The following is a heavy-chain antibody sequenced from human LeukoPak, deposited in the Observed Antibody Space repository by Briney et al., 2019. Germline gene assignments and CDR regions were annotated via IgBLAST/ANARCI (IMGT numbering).Heavy chain of an antibody. CDR3: ARFKGGTGFDY. CDR2: ISSSGKA. V-gene: IGHV4-39*01. CDR1: GGSITTTDFD. D-gene: IGHD1-26*01. Sequence: SETLSLTCAVSGGSITTTDFDWAWIRQPPGQGFEWIATISSSGKAYYYPSLMSLVTISVDTSKNQFPLDVTSVTAADTGLFYCARFKGGTGFDYWGRGILVIVS. J-gene: IGHJ4*02.